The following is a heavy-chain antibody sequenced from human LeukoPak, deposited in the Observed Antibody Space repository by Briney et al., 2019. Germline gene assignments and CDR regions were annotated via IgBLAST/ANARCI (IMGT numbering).Heavy chain of an antibody. V-gene: IGHV3-21*01. D-gene: IGHD3-10*01. J-gene: IGHJ4*02. CDR3: ARDLGSYPDY. CDR1: GFTFSSDS. CDR2: ISSNSSYI. Sequence: GGSLRLSSAASGFTFSSDSMNWVRQAPGKGQEWVSSISSNSSYIYSADSLKGRFTISRDNAKNSLYLQMHSLRAEDTAVYYCARDLGSYPDYWGQGTLVTVSS.